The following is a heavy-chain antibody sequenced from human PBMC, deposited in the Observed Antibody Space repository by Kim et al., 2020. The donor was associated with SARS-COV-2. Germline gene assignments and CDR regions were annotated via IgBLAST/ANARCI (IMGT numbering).Heavy chain of an antibody. D-gene: IGHD6-13*01. CDR3: ARVKLVPIAAEGVFYYYGMDV. V-gene: IGHV4-31*03. CDR2: IYYSGST. Sequence: SETLSLTCTVSGGSISSGGYYWSWIRQHPGKGLEWIGYIYYSGSTYYNPSLKSRVTISVDTSKNQFSLKLSSVTAADTAVYYCARVKLVPIAAEGVFYYYGMDVWGQGTTVTVSS. J-gene: IGHJ6*02. CDR1: GGSISSGGYY.